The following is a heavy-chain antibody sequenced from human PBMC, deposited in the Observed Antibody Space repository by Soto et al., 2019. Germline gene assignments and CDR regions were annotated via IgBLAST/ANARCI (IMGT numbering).Heavy chain of an antibody. D-gene: IGHD3-10*01. CDR3: AKDLITMVRGVIITPAGYYYGMDV. V-gene: IGHV3-30*18. Sequence: PGGTLRLSCAASGFTFSSYGMHWVRQAPGKGLEWVAVISYDGSNKYYADSVKGRFTISRDNSKNTLYLQMNSLRAEDTAVYYCAKDLITMVRGVIITPAGYYYGMDVWGQGTTVTVSS. CDR1: GFTFSSYG. CDR2: ISYDGSNK. J-gene: IGHJ6*02.